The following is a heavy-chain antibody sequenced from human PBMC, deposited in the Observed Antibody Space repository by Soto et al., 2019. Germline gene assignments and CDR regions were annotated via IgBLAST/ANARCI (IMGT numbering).Heavy chain of an antibody. Sequence: ASVKVSCKASGYTFTSYAMHWVRQAPGQRLEWMGWINAGNGNTKYSQKFQGRVTITRDTSASTAYMELSSLRSEDTAVYYCATIGDYYDSSGYYCGDYWGQGTLVTVSS. CDR2: INAGNGNT. D-gene: IGHD3-22*01. CDR3: ATIGDYYDSSGYYCGDY. J-gene: IGHJ4*02. V-gene: IGHV1-3*01. CDR1: GYTFTSYA.